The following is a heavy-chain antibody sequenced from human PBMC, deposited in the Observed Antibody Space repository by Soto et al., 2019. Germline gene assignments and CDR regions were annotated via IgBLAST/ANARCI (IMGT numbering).Heavy chain of an antibody. V-gene: IGHV3-13*01. Sequence: EVQLVESGGGLVQPGGSLRLSCAASGFTFSSYDMHWVRQATGKGMEWVSAIGTAGDTYYPGSVKGRFTISRENAKNSLYLQMNSLRAGDTAVYYCARREVGYCTNGVCGYGMDVWGQGTTFTVSS. J-gene: IGHJ6*02. CDR3: ARREVGYCTNGVCGYGMDV. CDR1: GFTFSSYD. CDR2: IGTAGDT. D-gene: IGHD2-8*01.